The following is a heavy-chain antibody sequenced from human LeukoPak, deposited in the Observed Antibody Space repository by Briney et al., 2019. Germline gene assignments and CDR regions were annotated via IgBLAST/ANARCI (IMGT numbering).Heavy chain of an antibody. CDR3: AKGRRGPITMIVVVHGAFDI. CDR2: ISGSGGST. Sequence: GGSLRLSCAASGFTFSSYAMSWVRQAPGKGLEWVSAISGSGGSTYYADSVKGRFTISRDNSKNTLYLQMNSLRAEDTAVYYCAKGRRGPITMIVVVHGAFDIWGQGTMVTVSS. J-gene: IGHJ3*02. D-gene: IGHD3-22*01. V-gene: IGHV3-23*01. CDR1: GFTFSSYA.